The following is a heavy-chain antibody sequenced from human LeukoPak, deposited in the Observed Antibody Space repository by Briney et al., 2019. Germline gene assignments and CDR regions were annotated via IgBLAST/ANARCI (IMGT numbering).Heavy chain of an antibody. D-gene: IGHD6-19*01. CDR3: ARCMIAVAGRGGECEY. J-gene: IGHJ4*02. V-gene: IGHV3-21*01. CDR1: GFPFSTYT. Sequence: GGSLRLSCAASGFPFSTYTMIWVRQAPGKGLEWVSSISTTSNYMYYEDSVKGRFTISRDNAKNSLFLQMNSLRGEDTAVYYCARCMIAVAGRGGECEYWGQGTLVTVFS. CDR2: ISTTSNYM.